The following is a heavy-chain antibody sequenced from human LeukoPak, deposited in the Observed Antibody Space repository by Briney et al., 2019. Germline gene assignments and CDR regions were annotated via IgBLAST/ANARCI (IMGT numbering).Heavy chain of an antibody. Sequence: ASVKVSCKASGYSFTAYFVHWVRQAPGQGLEWMGWINPNSDGTNYARNFQGRVTMTAGPSISTAYMELSRLSSDDTAVYYCARVSRFFDWLPPFVYWGQGTLVTVSS. J-gene: IGHJ4*02. CDR1: GYSFTAYF. D-gene: IGHD3-9*01. V-gene: IGHV1-2*02. CDR3: ARVSRFFDWLPPFVY. CDR2: INPNSDGT.